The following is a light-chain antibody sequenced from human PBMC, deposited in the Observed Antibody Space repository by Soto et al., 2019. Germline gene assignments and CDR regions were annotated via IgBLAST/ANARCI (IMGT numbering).Light chain of an antibody. CDR1: STDVGSYNL. V-gene: IGLV2-23*01. CDR3: CSYAGSSTPHVV. Sequence: QSALTQPASVSGSPGQSITISCTGTSTDVGSYNLVSWYQQQPGKAPKLMIYEGSKRPSGVSNRFTGSKSGNTASLTISGLQAEDEADYYCCSYAGSSTPHVVFGGVTKVTVL. CDR2: EGS. J-gene: IGLJ2*01.